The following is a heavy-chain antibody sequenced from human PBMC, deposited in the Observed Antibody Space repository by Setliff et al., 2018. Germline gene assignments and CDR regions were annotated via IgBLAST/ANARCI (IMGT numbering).Heavy chain of an antibody. D-gene: IGHD3-10*01. CDR2: IYSSGRT. V-gene: IGHV4-61*02. Sequence: PSETLSLTCSVSGDSISRGSYYWSWIRQPTGKGLEWIGRIYSSGRTDYNPSLKSRVTLSVDTSKNQFSLKLSSVTAADAALYYCAASRAYTGAVEEWFLPKTFDFWGQGSPVTVSS. CDR1: GDSISRGSYY. CDR3: AASRAYTGAVEEWFLPKTFDF. J-gene: IGHJ4*02.